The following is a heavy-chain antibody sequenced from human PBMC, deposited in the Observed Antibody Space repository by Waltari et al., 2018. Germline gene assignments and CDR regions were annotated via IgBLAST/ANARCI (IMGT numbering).Heavy chain of an antibody. V-gene: IGHV4-4*07. J-gene: IGHJ6*03. CDR2: IDTSGST. CDR1: GGSISSYY. Sequence: QVQLQESGPGLVKPSETLSLTCTVSGGSISSYYWSWIRQPAGKGLEWIGRIDTSGSTNYNPSLKSRVTMSVDTSKNQFSLKLSSVTAADTAVYYCAREREGGIYYYYYMDVWGKGTTVTISS. D-gene: IGHD3-16*01. CDR3: AREREGGIYYYYYMDV.